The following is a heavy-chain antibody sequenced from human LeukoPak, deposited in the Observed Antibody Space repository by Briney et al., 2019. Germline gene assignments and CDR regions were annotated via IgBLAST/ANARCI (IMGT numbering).Heavy chain of an antibody. J-gene: IGHJ5*02. D-gene: IGHD4-17*01. Sequence: AETLSLTCTVSGASLNNYYWNWVRQLPGKELEWIGNVDYSGNTRHNPSLKSRATISLDISKNPFSLRLSSVTAADTAVYYCAMQVGIYGDYNNWFDPWGQGARVTVSS. CDR2: VDYSGNT. CDR3: AMQVGIYGDYNNWFDP. V-gene: IGHV4-59*08. CDR1: GASLNNYY.